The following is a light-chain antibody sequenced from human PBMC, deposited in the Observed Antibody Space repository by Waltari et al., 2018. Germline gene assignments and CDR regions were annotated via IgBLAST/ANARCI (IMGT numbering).Light chain of an antibody. Sequence: DIQMTQSPSTLSASVGDRVTITCRASQNISPWLAWHQQKPGKAPRLLIYKTSSLESGVPSRFSGGGSGIEFTLTISCLQPDDFATYYCQHYKTSFRTFGQGTRVEV. CDR3: QHYKTSFRT. CDR1: QNISPW. V-gene: IGKV1-5*03. J-gene: IGKJ1*01. CDR2: KTS.